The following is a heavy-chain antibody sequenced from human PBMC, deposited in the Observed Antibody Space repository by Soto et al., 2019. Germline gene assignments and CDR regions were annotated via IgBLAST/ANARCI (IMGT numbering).Heavy chain of an antibody. CDR3: RRSSRYSTDV. Sequence: QLQLQESGPGLVKPSETLSLTCTVSGGSISSSSHWGWIRQPPGKGLEWIGSICSIGSTYYNPSLKSRVTISVDTSKNQFSLKLSSVTAADTAVYYCRRSSRYSTDVWGQGTTVTVSS. V-gene: IGHV4-39*01. CDR2: ICSIGST. CDR1: GGSISSSSH. D-gene: IGHD6-13*01. J-gene: IGHJ6*02.